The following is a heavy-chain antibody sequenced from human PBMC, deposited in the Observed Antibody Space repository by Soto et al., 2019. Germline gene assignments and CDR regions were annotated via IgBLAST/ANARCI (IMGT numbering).Heavy chain of an antibody. CDR2: ISGSGGST. Sequence: EVQLLESGGGLVQPGGSLRLSCAASGFTFSSYAMSWVRQAPGKGLEWVSAISGSGGSTYYADSVKGRFTISRDNSNNTLYLQMNSLRAEHTAVYYCAKDHGVSCIFRDYWGQVTLVNVSS. CDR3: AKDHGVSCIFRDY. J-gene: IGHJ4*02. CDR1: GFTFSSYA. V-gene: IGHV3-23*01. D-gene: IGHD3-9*01.